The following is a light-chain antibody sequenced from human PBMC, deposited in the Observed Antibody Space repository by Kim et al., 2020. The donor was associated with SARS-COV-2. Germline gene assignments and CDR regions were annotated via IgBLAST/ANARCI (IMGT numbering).Light chain of an antibody. CDR1: DIGNKN. CDR2: RDR. V-gene: IGLV3-9*01. CDR3: QVWDGTTLI. Sequence: VALGQTARVTCGGNDIGNKNVHWYQQKPGQAPVLVIYRDRNRPSGIPEQSSGSNSGNTATLTISRAQAGDEADYYCQVWDGTTLIFGGGTQLTVL. J-gene: IGLJ2*01.